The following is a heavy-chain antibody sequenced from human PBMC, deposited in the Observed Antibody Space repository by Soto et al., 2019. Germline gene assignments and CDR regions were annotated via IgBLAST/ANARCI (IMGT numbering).Heavy chain of an antibody. CDR3: AREGVIDSSAFDI. CDR2: IIPILGIA. CDR1: GGTFSSYT. Sequence: QVQLVQSGAEVKKPGSSVKVSCKASGGTFSSYTISWVRQAPGQGLEWMGRIIPILGIANYAQKFQGRVTITADKSTSTAYMELRSLRSEDTAMYYCAREGVIDSSAFDIWGQGTMVTVSS. D-gene: IGHD3-22*01. J-gene: IGHJ3*02. V-gene: IGHV1-69*08.